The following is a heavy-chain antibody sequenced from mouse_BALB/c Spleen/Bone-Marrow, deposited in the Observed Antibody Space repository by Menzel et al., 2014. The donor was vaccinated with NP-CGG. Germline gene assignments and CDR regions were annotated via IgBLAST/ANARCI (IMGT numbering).Heavy chain of an antibody. D-gene: IGHD3-1*01. V-gene: IGHV1-69*02. CDR2: IDPSDSYT. CDR3: ATARATSYAMDY. J-gene: IGHJ4*01. Sequence: VQLQQSGAELVKPGASVKPSCKASGYTFTSYWMHWVKQRPGQGLEWIGEIDPSDSYTNYNQKFKGKATLTVDKSSSTAYMQLSSLTSEDSAVYYCATARATSYAMDYWGQGTSVTVSS. CDR1: GYTFTSYW.